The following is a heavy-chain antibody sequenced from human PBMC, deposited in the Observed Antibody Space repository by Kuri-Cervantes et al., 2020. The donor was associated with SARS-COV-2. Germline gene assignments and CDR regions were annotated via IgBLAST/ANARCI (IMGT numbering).Heavy chain of an antibody. J-gene: IGHJ4*02. CDR2: ISPIVCDT. Sequence: ASVKVSCKASGYTFTSFYLHWLRQAPGQGLEWMAVISPIVCDTNYAQRFRDRVSVTKDTSTSTVYMELRSLISDDTAVYYCARSSSGSYSDFEFWGQGTLVTVSS. CDR1: GYTFTSFY. CDR3: ARSSSGSYSDFEF. V-gene: IGHV1-46*01. D-gene: IGHD1-26*01.